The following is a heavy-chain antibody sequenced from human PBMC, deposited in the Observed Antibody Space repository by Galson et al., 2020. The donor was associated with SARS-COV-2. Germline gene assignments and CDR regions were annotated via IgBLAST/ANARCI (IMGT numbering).Heavy chain of an antibody. CDR2: FRSDGTNE. CDR3: GRDYGGRYWFDQ. Sequence: GGSLRLSCVASGFTLRNYTMHWVRQASGKGLEWVALFRSDGTNEYYADSVKGRFTISRDNSKNTIYLVMNSLGTADTAVYYCGRDYGGRYWFDQWCPGILVIVSS. D-gene: IGHD1-26*01. CDR1: GFTLRNYT. J-gene: IGHJ5*02. V-gene: IGHV3-30-3*01.